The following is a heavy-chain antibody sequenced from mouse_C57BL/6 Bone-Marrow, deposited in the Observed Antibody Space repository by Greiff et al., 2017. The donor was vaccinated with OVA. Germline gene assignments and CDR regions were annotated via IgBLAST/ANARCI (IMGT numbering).Heavy chain of an antibody. CDR3: ARDRSSGYLDY. V-gene: IGHV5-4*01. CDR2: ISDGGSYT. D-gene: IGHD3-2*02. J-gene: IGHJ2*01. CDR1: GFTFSSYA. Sequence: EVQRVESGGGLVKPGGSLKLSCAASGFTFSSYAMSWVRQTPEKRLEWVATISDGGSYTYYPDNVKGRFTISRDNAKNNLYLQMSHLKSEDTAMYYCARDRSSGYLDYWGQGTTLTVSS.